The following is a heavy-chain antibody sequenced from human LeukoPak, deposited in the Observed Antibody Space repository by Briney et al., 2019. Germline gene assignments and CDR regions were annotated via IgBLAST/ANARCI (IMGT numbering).Heavy chain of an antibody. Sequence: SETLSLTCTVSGGSISSYYWSWIRQPAGKGLEWIGRIYTSGSTNYNPSLKSRVTMSVDTSKNQFSLKLSSVTAADTAVYYCARDSEHTVTRGYYMDVWGKGTTVTVSS. CDR1: GGSISSYY. CDR3: ARDSEHTVTRGYYMDV. J-gene: IGHJ6*03. CDR2: IYTSGST. V-gene: IGHV4-4*07. D-gene: IGHD4-11*01.